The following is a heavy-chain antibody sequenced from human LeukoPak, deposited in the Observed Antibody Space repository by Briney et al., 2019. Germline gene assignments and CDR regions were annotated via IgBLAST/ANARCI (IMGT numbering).Heavy chain of an antibody. CDR1: GFTFSSYA. D-gene: IGHD1-26*01. CDR3: AKDVGKWESLHFFDY. V-gene: IGHV3-30-3*01. Sequence: GGSLRLSCAASGFTFSSYAMHWVRQAPGKGLEWVAVISYDGSNKYYADSVKGRFTISRDDSRNTLYLQINSLRGDDTAVYYCAKDVGKWESLHFFDYWGQGTLVTVSS. CDR2: ISYDGSNK. J-gene: IGHJ4*02.